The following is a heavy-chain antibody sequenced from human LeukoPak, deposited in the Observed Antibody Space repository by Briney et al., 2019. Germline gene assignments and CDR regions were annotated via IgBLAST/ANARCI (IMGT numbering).Heavy chain of an antibody. CDR1: GGSISNYY. V-gene: IGHV4-59*01. Sequence: IPSETLSLTCTVSGGSISNYYWSWIRQPPGKGLEWIGYIYYGGSTNHNPSLKSRVTISVDTSKNQFSLNLSSVTAADTAMYYCARDRSPEGYYDSSHWDYYHGMDVWGQGTTVTVSS. CDR3: ARDRSPEGYYDSSHWDYYHGMDV. CDR2: IYYGGST. J-gene: IGHJ6*02. D-gene: IGHD3-22*01.